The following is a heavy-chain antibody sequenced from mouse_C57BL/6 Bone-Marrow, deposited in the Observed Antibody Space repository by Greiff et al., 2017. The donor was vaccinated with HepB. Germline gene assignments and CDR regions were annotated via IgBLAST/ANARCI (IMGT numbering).Heavy chain of an antibody. Sequence: QVQLKQSGAELVMPGASVKLSCKASGYTFTSYWMHWVKQRPGQGLEWIGEIDPSDSYTNYNQKFKGKSTLTVDKSSSTAYMQLSSLTSEDSAVYYCARGWLLRYWGQGTTLTVSS. V-gene: IGHV1-69*01. CDR1: GYTFTSYW. D-gene: IGHD2-3*01. CDR2: IDPSDSYT. CDR3: ARGWLLRY. J-gene: IGHJ2*01.